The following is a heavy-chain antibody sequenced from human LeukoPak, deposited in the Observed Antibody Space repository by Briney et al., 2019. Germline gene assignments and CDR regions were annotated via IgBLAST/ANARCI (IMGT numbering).Heavy chain of an antibody. CDR2: IYYSGST. CDR3: ARFTPQGYGWGGYNRFDP. CDR1: SGSISSYY. D-gene: IGHD5-24*01. V-gene: IGHV4-59*01. Sequence: SETLSLTCTVSSGSISSYYWSWIRQPPGKGLEWIGYIYYSGSTNYNPSLKSRVTISVDTSKNQFSLNLTSVTAADTAVYYCARFTPQGYGWGGYNRFDPWGQGTLVTVSS. J-gene: IGHJ5*02.